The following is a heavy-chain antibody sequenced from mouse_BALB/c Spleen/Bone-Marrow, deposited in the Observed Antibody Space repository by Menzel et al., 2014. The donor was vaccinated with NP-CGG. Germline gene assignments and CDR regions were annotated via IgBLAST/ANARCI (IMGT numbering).Heavy chain of an antibody. CDR1: GYTFTSYV. CDR2: INPYNDGT. D-gene: IGHD5-1*01. V-gene: IGHV1-14*01. J-gene: IGHJ4*01. CDR3: ANSFGVYYAMDY. Sequence: EVQLVESGPELVKPGASVKMSCKASGYTFTSYVMHWVKQKPGQGLEWIGYINPYNDGTKHNEKFKGKATLTSDKSSSTAYIVLSSQPTKLSAVYYCANSFGVYYAMDYWVQETSVTVSS.